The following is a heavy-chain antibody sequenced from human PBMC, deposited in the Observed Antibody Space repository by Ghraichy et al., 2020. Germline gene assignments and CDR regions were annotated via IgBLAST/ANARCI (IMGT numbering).Heavy chain of an antibody. D-gene: IGHD6-19*01. CDR1: GYNFNIYW. Sequence: GSLNISCKGYGYNFNIYWIGWVRQMPGKGLEWMGIIYPGDSNTIYSPSFQGQVTISVDKSISTAYLQWDSLKASDTAMYYCARTGSSALHYWFDPWGQGTLVTVSS. CDR3: ARTGSSALHYWFDP. J-gene: IGHJ5*02. V-gene: IGHV5-51*01. CDR2: IYPGDSNT.